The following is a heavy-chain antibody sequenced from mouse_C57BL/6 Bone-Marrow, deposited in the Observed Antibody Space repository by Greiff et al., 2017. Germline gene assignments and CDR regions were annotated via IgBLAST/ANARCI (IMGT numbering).Heavy chain of an antibody. J-gene: IGHJ3*01. CDR3: ARSGSKAAWFAY. V-gene: IGHV5-12*01. CDR1: GFTFSDYY. Sequence: EVKLMESGGGLVQPGGSLKLSCAASGFTFSDYYMYWVRQTPEKRLEWVAYISNGGGSTYYPDTVKGRFTISRDNAKNTLYLQMSRLKSEDTAMYYCARSGSKAAWFAYWGQGTLVTVSA. D-gene: IGHD1-1*01. CDR2: ISNGGGST.